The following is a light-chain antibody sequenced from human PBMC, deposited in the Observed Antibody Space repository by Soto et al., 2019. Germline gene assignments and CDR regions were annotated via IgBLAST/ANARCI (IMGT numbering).Light chain of an antibody. Sequence: QSALTQPASVSGSPGQSITISCTGTSSDVGGYNYVSWYQQHPGKAPKLMIYEVSNRPSGVSNRFSGSKSGNTASLTISGLQAEDEADYYCSSYISSSFDYVFGTGTKLTVL. CDR1: SSDVGGYNY. CDR3: SSYISSSFDYV. V-gene: IGLV2-14*01. CDR2: EVS. J-gene: IGLJ1*01.